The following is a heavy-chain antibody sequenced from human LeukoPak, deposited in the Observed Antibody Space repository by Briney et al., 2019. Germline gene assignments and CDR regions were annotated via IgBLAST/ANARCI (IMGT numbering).Heavy chain of an antibody. CDR2: ISSSSSTI. CDR3: ARDHAYCGGDCYGYYYYGMDV. V-gene: IGHV3-48*02. J-gene: IGHJ6*02. D-gene: IGHD2-21*02. CDR1: GFTFSSYS. Sequence: GGSLRLSCAASGFTFSSYSMNWVRQAPGKGLEWVSYISSSSSTIYYADSVKGRFTISRDNAKNSLYLQMNSLRDEDTAVYYCARDHAYCGGDCYGYYYYGMDVWGQGTTVTVSS.